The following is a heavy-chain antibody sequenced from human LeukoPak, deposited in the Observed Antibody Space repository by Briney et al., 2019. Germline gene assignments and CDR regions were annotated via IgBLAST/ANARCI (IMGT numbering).Heavy chain of an antibody. D-gene: IGHD2-15*01. CDR1: GYTFTSYD. J-gene: IGHJ4*02. V-gene: IGHV1-8*01. Sequence: ASVKVSCKASGYTFTSYDINWVRQATGQGLEWMGWMNPNSGNTGYAQKFQGRVTLTRNTSISTAYMELSSLRSEDTAVYYCARGFGNCSGGSCYYGFDYWGQGTLVTVSS. CDR2: MNPNSGNT. CDR3: ARGFGNCSGGSCYYGFDY.